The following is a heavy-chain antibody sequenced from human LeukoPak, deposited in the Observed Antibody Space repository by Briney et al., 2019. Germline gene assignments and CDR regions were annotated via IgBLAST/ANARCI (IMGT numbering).Heavy chain of an antibody. CDR2: ISYDGSNK. J-gene: IGHJ2*01. D-gene: IGHD6-13*01. V-gene: IGHV3-30*18. CDR1: GFTFTTYG. Sequence: GGSLRLSCAASGFTFTTYGMHWVRQAPGKGLDWVSVISYDGSNKYYGDSVKGRFTISRDNSKNTLYLRMNSLRAEGTAVYYCAKNSLAAAGEIDWYFDLWGRGTLVTVSS. CDR3: AKNSLAAAGEIDWYFDL.